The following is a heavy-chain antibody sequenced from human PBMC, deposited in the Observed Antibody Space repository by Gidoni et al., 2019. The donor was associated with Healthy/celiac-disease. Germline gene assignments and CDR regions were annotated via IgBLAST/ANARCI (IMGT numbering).Heavy chain of an antibody. CDR3: ARGGDFRDTAMAAIFDY. CDR1: GYTFPSYY. J-gene: IGHJ4*02. V-gene: IGHV1-46*01. D-gene: IGHD5-18*01. Sequence: QVQLVQSGAAVKKPGASVKVSCMASGYTFPSYYMHWVRQAPGQGLEWMGIINPRGGSTSYAQKFQGRVTRTRDTSTSTVYMELSSLRSEDTAVYYCARGGDFRDTAMAAIFDYWGQGTLVTVSS. CDR2: INPRGGST.